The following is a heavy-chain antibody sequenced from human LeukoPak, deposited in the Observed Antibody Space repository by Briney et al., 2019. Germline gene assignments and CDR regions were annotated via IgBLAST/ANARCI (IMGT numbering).Heavy chain of an antibody. CDR1: GGSMSSGDYY. CDR2: ISNSGSP. V-gene: IGHV4-30-4*01. D-gene: IGHD4-17*01. Sequence: SQTLSLTCTISGGSMSSGDYYWSWIRQPPGKGLEWIGFISNSGSPYYNPSLKSRFTISVDTSKNHFSLKLTSVTAADTAVYYCTRVYDYGDSWYLDYWGQGTLVTVSS. J-gene: IGHJ4*02. CDR3: TRVYDYGDSWYLDY.